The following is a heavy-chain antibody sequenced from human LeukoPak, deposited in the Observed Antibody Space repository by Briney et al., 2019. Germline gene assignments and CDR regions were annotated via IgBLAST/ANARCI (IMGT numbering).Heavy chain of an antibody. Sequence: PGGSLRLSCAASGFTVSSNYMSWVCQAPGKGLEWVSVIYSGGSTYYADSVKGRFTISRDNSKNTLYLQMNSLRAEDTAVYYCARYYYDSSGYYYEYFDYWGQGTLVTVSS. CDR1: GFTVSSNY. CDR2: IYSGGST. CDR3: ARYYYDSSGYYYEYFDY. J-gene: IGHJ4*02. D-gene: IGHD3-22*01. V-gene: IGHV3-53*01.